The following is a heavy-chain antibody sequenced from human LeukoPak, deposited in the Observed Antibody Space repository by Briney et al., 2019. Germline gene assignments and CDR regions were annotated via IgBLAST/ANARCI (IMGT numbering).Heavy chain of an antibody. V-gene: IGHV3-7*01. CDR3: ARDRRACSGGNCYSGEFDP. Sequence: GGSLRLSCAASGITFSSHWMSWVRQAPGKGPEWVANINPDGSEKHYVDSVKGRVTISRDNAKYSLYGQMNRLRAEDTAVYYCARDRRACSGGNCYSGEFDPWGQGTLVTVSS. CDR2: INPDGSEK. J-gene: IGHJ5*02. CDR1: GITFSSHW. D-gene: IGHD2-15*01.